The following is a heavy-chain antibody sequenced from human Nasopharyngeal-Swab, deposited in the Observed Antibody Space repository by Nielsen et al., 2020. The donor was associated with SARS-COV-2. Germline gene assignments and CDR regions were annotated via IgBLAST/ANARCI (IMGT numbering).Heavy chain of an antibody. CDR2: IIPILGIA. D-gene: IGHD3-3*01. CDR3: ARRENLEWFPNYYYYGMDV. J-gene: IGHJ6*02. Sequence: SVKVSCKASGGTFSSYAISWVRQAPGQGLEWMGRIIPILGIANYAQKFQGRVTITADKSTSTAYMELSSLRSEDTAVYYCARRENLEWFPNYYYYGMDVWGQGTTVTVSS. CDR1: GGTFSSYA. V-gene: IGHV1-69*04.